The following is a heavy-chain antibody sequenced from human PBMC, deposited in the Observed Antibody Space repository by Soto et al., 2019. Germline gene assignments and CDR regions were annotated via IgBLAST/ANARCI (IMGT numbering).Heavy chain of an antibody. D-gene: IGHD3-3*01. V-gene: IGHV3-33*01. J-gene: IGHJ4*02. CDR3: ASFATAYYDFWSGYLH. CDR1: GFTFSSYG. Sequence: QVQLVESGGGVVQPGRSLRLSCAASGFTFSSYGMHWVRQAPGKGLEWVAVIWYDGSNKYYADSMKGRFTISRDNSRNTLYLQMNSLMAEDTAVYYCASFATAYYDFWSGYLHWGQGTLVTVSS. CDR2: IWYDGSNK.